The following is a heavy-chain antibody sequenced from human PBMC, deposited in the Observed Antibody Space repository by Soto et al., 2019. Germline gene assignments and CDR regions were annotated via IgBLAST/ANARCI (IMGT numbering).Heavy chain of an antibody. V-gene: IGHV3-23*01. D-gene: IGHD3-22*01. CDR1: GFSFSDYA. CDR3: AKGSQGSGYYFLDY. CDR2: ISATGGST. Sequence: PGGSLRLSCAAFGFSFSDYAMSWVRQAPGKGLEWVSSISATGGSTYYADSVKGRFTFSRDNSKTTLFLQMNSLRAEDTAVYYCAKGSQGSGYYFLDYWGQGALVTVSS. J-gene: IGHJ4*02.